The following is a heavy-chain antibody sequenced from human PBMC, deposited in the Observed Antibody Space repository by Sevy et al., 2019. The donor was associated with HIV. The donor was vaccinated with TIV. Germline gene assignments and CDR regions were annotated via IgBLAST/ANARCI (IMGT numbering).Heavy chain of an antibody. Sequence: GSLRLSCAASGFDVSNNYMSWVRQAPGKGLEWGSVIYTGGGTYYADPVTGRFTMSRDTSKNTVYLQMDSLSAEDTAVYYCARDHGGVQDWYFDLWGRGTLVTVSS. CDR1: GFDVSNNY. CDR3: ARDHGGVQDWYFDL. J-gene: IGHJ2*01. CDR2: IYTGGGT. V-gene: IGHV3-53*01. D-gene: IGHD2-8*02.